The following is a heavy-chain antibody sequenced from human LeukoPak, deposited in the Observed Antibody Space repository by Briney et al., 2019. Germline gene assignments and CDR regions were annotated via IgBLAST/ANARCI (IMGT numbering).Heavy chain of an antibody. CDR3: ATEFYDSN. CDR2: IRSNSDGGTR. Sequence: GGSLRLSCATSGFTFSNAWMNWVRQAPGKGLEWVGRIRSNSDGGTRDYAAPVKRSFTPSRDDSKTKLYLQMNRLQTEHTAVYYCATEFYDSNWGQGTLVTVSS. J-gene: IGHJ4*02. V-gene: IGHV3-15*07. CDR1: GFTFSNAW. D-gene: IGHD3-22*01.